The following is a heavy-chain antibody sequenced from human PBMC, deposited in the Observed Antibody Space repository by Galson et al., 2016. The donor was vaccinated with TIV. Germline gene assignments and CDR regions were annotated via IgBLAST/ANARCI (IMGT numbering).Heavy chain of an antibody. Sequence: SVKVSCKVSGNSLNELVIHWVRQAPGKGLEWMGGFDPEVQKTIYAQNFQGRVTLTADTSIDTAYMELGSLRFEDTAVYFCATVAWFPGLSLDNWGQGTLVTVSS. V-gene: IGHV1-24*01. J-gene: IGHJ4*02. D-gene: IGHD3-22*01. CDR3: ATVAWFPGLSLDN. CDR2: FDPEVQKT. CDR1: GNSLNELV.